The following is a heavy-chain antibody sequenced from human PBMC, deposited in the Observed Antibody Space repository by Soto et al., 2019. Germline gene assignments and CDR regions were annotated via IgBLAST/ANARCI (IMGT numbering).Heavy chain of an antibody. CDR1: GYTFTSYG. CDR2: ISAYNGNT. Sequence: GASVKVSCKASGYTFTSYGISWVRQAPGQGLEWMGWISAYNGNTNYAQKLQGRVTMTTDTSTSTAYMELRSLRSDDTAVYYCARNKADIVVVTPFDPWGQGTLVTVSS. V-gene: IGHV1-18*04. D-gene: IGHD2-21*02. J-gene: IGHJ5*02. CDR3: ARNKADIVVVTPFDP.